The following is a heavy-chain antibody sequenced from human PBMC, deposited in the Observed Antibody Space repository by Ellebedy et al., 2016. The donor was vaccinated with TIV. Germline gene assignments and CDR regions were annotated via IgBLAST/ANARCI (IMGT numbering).Heavy chain of an antibody. V-gene: IGHV3-66*01. CDR2: IYSGGGT. CDR1: GFTVSSNY. J-gene: IGHJ4*02. Sequence: PGGSLRLSCAASGFTVSSNYMSWTRQAPGKGLEWVSLIYSGGGTSYAGSVNGRFTISRDNSQNSLYLQMSSLRAEDTAVYYCVKVIATSGWPYYFHYWGQGTLVTVSS. CDR3: VKVIATSGWPYYFHY. D-gene: IGHD6-19*01.